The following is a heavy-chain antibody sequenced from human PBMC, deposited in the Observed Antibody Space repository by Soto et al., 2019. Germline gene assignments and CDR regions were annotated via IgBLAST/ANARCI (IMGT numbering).Heavy chain of an antibody. CDR2: IYPGGSDT. CDR1: GYSFTSYW. CDR3: ARQTVIPIFGVVTPSYSLYIDV. V-gene: IGHV5-51*01. J-gene: IGHJ6*03. Sequence: PGESVKISCKGSGYSFTSYWIGWVRQLPGKGLEWMGIIYPGGSDTRYSPSFQGQVTISADKSISTAYLQWSNLKASDTAMYYCARQTVIPIFGVVTPSYSLYIDVWGKGTTVTVS. D-gene: IGHD3-3*01.